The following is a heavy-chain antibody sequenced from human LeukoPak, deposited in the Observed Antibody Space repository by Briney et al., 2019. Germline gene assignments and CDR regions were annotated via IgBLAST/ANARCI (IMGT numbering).Heavy chain of an antibody. Sequence: SETLSLTCTVSGGSISSYYWSWIRQPPGKGLEWIGYIYYSGSTNYNPSLKSRVTISVDTSKNQFSLKLSSVTAADTAVYYCARGTRDTAMVPFDYWGQGTLVTVSS. CDR2: IYYSGST. CDR3: ARGTRDTAMVPFDY. D-gene: IGHD5-18*01. CDR1: GGSISSYY. J-gene: IGHJ4*02. V-gene: IGHV4-59*01.